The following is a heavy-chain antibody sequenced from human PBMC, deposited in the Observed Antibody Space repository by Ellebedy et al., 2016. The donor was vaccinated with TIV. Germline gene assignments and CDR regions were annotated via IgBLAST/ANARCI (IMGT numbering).Heavy chain of an antibody. V-gene: IGHV3-30*03. J-gene: IGHJ4*02. CDR2: MSHDGSNK. Sequence: GESLKISCAASGFTISTSAMHWVRQAPGRGLEWVAAMSHDGSNKYYADSVKGRFTISRDNAKNTLYLQMNSLRADDTAVYNCARDLHIVASNYWGQGTLVTVSS. D-gene: IGHD5-12*01. CDR3: ARDLHIVASNY. CDR1: GFTISTSA.